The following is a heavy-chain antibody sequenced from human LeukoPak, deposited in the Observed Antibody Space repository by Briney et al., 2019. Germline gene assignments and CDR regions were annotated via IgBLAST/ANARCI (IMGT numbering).Heavy chain of an antibody. D-gene: IGHD1-7*01. CDR2: IKEDGSEK. CDR3: ARGLMNWNYGYYYYMDV. J-gene: IGHJ6*03. CDR1: GFTFGSVW. V-gene: IGHV3-7*01. Sequence: PGGSLRLSCAASGFTFGSVWLHWVRRAPGQGLEWVANIKEDGSEKYYVDSVKGRFTISRDNAKNSLYLQMNSLRAEDTAVYYCARGLMNWNYGYYYYMDVWGKGTTVTVSS.